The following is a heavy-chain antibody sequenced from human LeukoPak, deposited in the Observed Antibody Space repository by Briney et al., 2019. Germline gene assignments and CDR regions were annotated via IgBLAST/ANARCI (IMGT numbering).Heavy chain of an antibody. J-gene: IGHJ1*01. D-gene: IGHD4-17*01. Sequence: PGGSLRLSCAASGFTFTSYSMNWVRQAPGKGLEWVSSISGSSTFIYYADSVKGRFNISRDNAKNSLFLQMNSLRDEDTAFYYCARGDGPTVTADYFQNWGQGTLVTVS. V-gene: IGHV3-21*04. CDR3: ARGDGPTVTADYFQN. CDR1: GFTFTSYS. CDR2: ISGSSTFI.